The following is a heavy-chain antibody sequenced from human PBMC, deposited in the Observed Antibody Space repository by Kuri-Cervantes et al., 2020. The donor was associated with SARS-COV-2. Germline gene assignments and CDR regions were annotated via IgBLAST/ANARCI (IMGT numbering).Heavy chain of an antibody. V-gene: IGHV3-21*01. J-gene: IGHJ6*03. CDR3: ARDGAARRLYMDV. D-gene: IGHD6-6*01. CDR1: GFTFSSYS. CDR2: ISSSSSYI. Sequence: ETLSLTCAASGFTFSSYSMNWVRQAPGKGLEWVSSISSSSSYIYYADSVKGRFTISRDNAKNSLYLQMNSLRAEDTAVYYCARDGAARRLYMDVWGKGTTVTVSS.